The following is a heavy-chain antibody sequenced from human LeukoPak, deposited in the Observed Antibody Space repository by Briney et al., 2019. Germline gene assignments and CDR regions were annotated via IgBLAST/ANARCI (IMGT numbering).Heavy chain of an antibody. V-gene: IGHV1-2*02. D-gene: IGHD2-15*01. CDR1: GYTFTGYY. CDR2: MNAKSGGT. Sequence: ASVKVSCKASGYTFTGYYIHWVRQAPGQGLEWRGWMNAKSGGTNDALKYQGRVTMTRDTSNSTAYMEVSRLRSDDTAVYYCAREESGIRLDSWGQGTLVTASS. CDR3: AREESGIRLDS. J-gene: IGHJ5*01.